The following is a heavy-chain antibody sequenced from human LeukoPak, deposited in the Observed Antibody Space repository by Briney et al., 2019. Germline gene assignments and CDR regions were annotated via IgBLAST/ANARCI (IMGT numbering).Heavy chain of an antibody. Sequence: ASVKLSCKASGYTFTSYGINWVRQAPGQGLEWMGWISAYNGNTNYAQKLQGRVTMTTDASTSTAYMELRSLRSDDTAVYYCAKDDYYGSGSYPHYWGQGTLVTVSS. CDR2: ISAYNGNT. CDR1: GYTFTSYG. V-gene: IGHV1-18*01. D-gene: IGHD3-10*01. CDR3: AKDDYYGSGSYPHY. J-gene: IGHJ4*02.